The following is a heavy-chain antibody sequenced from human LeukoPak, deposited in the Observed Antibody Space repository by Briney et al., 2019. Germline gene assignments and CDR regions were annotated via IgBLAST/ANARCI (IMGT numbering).Heavy chain of an antibody. CDR1: GFTLSSCG. CDR2: ISHDGGNK. V-gene: IGHV3-30*02. Sequence: GGSLRLSCAVSGFTLSSCGMHWVRQAPGKGLEWLAGISHDGGNKYHADSVKGRFTISRDNSKNTLDLQMNSLRAEDTALYYCAKETMVTLGSYFHYWGQGTQVTVSS. J-gene: IGHJ4*02. D-gene: IGHD4-23*01. CDR3: AKETMVTLGSYFHY.